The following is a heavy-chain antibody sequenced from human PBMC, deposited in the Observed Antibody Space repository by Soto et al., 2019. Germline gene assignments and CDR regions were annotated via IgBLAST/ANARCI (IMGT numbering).Heavy chain of an antibody. CDR1: GGSISSYY. D-gene: IGHD6-13*01. V-gene: IGHV4-4*07. J-gene: IGHJ6*02. Sequence: SETLSLTCTVSGGSISSYYWSWIRQPAGKGLEWIGRIYTSGSTNYNPSLKSRVTMSVDTSKNQFSLKLSSVTAADTAVYYCARGKHQLVGDYCYGMAVWGQGTTVTVSS. CDR3: ARGKHQLVGDYCYGMAV. CDR2: IYTSGST.